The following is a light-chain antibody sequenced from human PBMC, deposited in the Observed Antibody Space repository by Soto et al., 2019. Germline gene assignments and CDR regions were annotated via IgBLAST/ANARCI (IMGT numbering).Light chain of an antibody. J-gene: IGLJ2*01. CDR2: GNT. CDR1: SSNIGAGYD. CDR3: QSYDSSLSAVV. V-gene: IGLV1-40*01. Sequence: QSVLTQPPSVSGAPGQRVTISCTGSSSNIGAGYDVHWYQHLPGTAPKLLVYGNTNRPSGVPDRFSGSKSGTSASLSITGLRADDEADYYCQSYDSSLSAVVFGGGTKLTVL.